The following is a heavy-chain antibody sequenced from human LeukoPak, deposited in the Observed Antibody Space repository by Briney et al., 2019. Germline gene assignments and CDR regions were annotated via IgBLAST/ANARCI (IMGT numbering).Heavy chain of an antibody. D-gene: IGHD3-10*01. V-gene: IGHV3-21*01. Sequence: GGSLRLSCAASGLTFSSYSMNWVRQAPGKGLEWVSSISSSSSYIYYADSVKGRFTISRDNAKNSLYLQMNSLRAEDTAVYYCARDLHSYYGSGSPLGFDYWGQGTLVTVSS. CDR3: ARDLHSYYGSGSPLGFDY. CDR2: ISSSSSYI. CDR1: GLTFSSYS. J-gene: IGHJ4*02.